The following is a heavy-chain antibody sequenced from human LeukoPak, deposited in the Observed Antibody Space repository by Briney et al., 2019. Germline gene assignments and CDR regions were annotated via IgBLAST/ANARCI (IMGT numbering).Heavy chain of an antibody. CDR2: IKQDGSEK. Sequence: PGGSLRLSCAASGFTFSSYWMSWVRQAPGKGLEWVANIKQDGSEKYYVDSVKGRFAISRDNAKNSLYLQMNSLRAEDTAVYYCAELGITMIGGVWGKGTTVTISS. CDR1: GFTFSSYW. V-gene: IGHV3-7*01. CDR3: AELGITMIGGV. D-gene: IGHD3-10*02. J-gene: IGHJ6*04.